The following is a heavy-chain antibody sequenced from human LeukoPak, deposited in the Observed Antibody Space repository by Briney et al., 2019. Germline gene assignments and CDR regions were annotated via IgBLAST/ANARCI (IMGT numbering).Heavy chain of an antibody. V-gene: IGHV5-51*01. D-gene: IGHD6-13*01. CDR3: ARHRDSSSLYQGYYYYYYGMDV. J-gene: IGHJ6*02. CDR2: IYPGDSDT. Sequence: GAPLKISCKGSGSPFAGYWIGWVRKLPGKGLEWMGIIYPGDSDTRYSTSFQGQVTISADKSISTAYLQWRSLKASDTAMYYCARHRDSSSLYQGYYYYYYGMDVWGQGTTVSVSS. CDR1: GSPFAGYW.